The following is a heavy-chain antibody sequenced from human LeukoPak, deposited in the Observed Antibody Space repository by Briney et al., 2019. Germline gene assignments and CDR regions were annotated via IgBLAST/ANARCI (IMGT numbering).Heavy chain of an antibody. CDR3: ARQDSGWANYYYYGMDV. CDR1: GCRFTSYW. J-gene: IGHJ6*02. Sequence: GESLKISCKGSGCRFTSYWISWVRQMPGKGLEWMGRIDPSDSYTNYSPSFQGHVTISADKSISTAYLQWSSLKASDTAMYYCARQDSGWANYYYYGMDVWGQGTTVTVSS. D-gene: IGHD6-19*01. V-gene: IGHV5-10-1*01. CDR2: IDPSDSYT.